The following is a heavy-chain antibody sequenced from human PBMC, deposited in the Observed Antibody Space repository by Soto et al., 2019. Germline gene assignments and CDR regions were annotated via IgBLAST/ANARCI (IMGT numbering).Heavy chain of an antibody. Sequence: QVQLVESGGGVVQPGRSLRLSCAASGFTFSTYAMHWVRQAPGKGLEWVAVMSYDGNKEYYADSVKGRFSISRDNSKNTLYLQMSSLRAEDTAVYYCARDGTYISGWLGDYWGQGTLVTVAS. CDR3: ARDGTYISGWLGDY. CDR1: GFTFSTYA. V-gene: IGHV3-30-3*01. CDR2: MSYDGNKE. D-gene: IGHD6-19*01. J-gene: IGHJ4*02.